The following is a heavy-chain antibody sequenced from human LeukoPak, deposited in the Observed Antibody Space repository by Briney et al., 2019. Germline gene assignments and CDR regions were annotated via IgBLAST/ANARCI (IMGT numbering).Heavy chain of an antibody. Sequence: SETLSLTCFVSTYSISSGYYWGWIRQPPGKGLEWLGSIYHTGSTYYNPSLKSRVTVSVDTSKNQFSLKLSSVTAADTAVYYCARRPTWELLLDYWGQGTLVTVSS. CDR3: ARRPTWELLLDY. CDR1: TYSISSGYY. V-gene: IGHV4-38-2*01. J-gene: IGHJ4*02. CDR2: IYHTGST. D-gene: IGHD1-26*01.